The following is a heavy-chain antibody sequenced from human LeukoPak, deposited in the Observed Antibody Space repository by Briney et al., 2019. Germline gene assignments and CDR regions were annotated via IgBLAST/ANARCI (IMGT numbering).Heavy chain of an antibody. CDR1: GGSICSGDYY. CDR2: IYYSGST. Sequence: QASQTLSLTCTVSGGSICSGDYYWSWIRQPRGKGLEWIGYIYYSGSTYYNPSLKGRVTISVDRSKNHFSLKLSSVTAADTAVYYCASAILWFGELLVDYWGQGTLVTVSS. V-gene: IGHV4-30-4*08. J-gene: IGHJ4*02. D-gene: IGHD3-10*01. CDR3: ASAILWFGELLVDY.